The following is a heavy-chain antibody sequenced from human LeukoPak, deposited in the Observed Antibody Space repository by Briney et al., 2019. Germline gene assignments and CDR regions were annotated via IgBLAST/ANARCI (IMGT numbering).Heavy chain of an antibody. CDR1: GVSISSGSYY. CDR3: ARARDGYNLDY. D-gene: IGHD5-24*01. Sequence: SQTLSLTCNVSGVSISSGSYYWSWIRQPPGKGLEWIGSIYISGGPKYNPSLRSRVTMAVDTSKSQFSLKLSSVTAADTAVYYCARARDGYNLDYWGQGTRVTVSS. CDR2: IYISGGP. V-gene: IGHV4-61*02. J-gene: IGHJ4*02.